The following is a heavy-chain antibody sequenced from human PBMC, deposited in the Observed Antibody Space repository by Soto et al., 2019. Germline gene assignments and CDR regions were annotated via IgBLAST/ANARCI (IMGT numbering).Heavy chain of an antibody. Sequence: ASVKVSCKASGYTFTSYGISWVRQAPGQGLEWMGWISAYNGNTNYAQKLQGRVTITTDTSTSTANMELRSLRSDDTSVYYCARTKITMIVVVMGEFDYWGQGTLVTVSS. CDR3: ARTKITMIVVVMGEFDY. V-gene: IGHV1-18*01. J-gene: IGHJ4*02. CDR1: GYTFTSYG. CDR2: ISAYNGNT. D-gene: IGHD3-22*01.